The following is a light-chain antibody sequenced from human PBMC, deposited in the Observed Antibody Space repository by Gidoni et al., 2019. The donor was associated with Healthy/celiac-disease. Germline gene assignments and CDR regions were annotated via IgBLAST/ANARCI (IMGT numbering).Light chain of an antibody. CDR3: YSAADNNLV. CDR2: KDS. Sequence: YELTQPSPVSVSPGQTARITCSGDVLAKKYARWFQQKPGQAPVLVVYKDSERPSGIPERFSGSSSGTTVTLTISGAQVEDEADYYCYSAADNNLVFGGGTKLTVL. CDR1: VLAKKY. J-gene: IGLJ2*01. V-gene: IGLV3-27*01.